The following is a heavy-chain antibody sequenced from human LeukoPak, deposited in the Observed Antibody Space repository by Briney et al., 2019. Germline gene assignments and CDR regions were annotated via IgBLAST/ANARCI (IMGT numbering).Heavy chain of an antibody. J-gene: IGHJ4*02. CDR3: ARKGLWELPDY. D-gene: IGHD1-26*01. CDR2: ISSSSSYI. Sequence: GGSLRLSCAASGFTFSDYYMSWIRQAPGKGLEWVSSISSSSSYIYYADSVKGRFTISRDNAKNSLYLQMNSLRAEDTAVYYCARKGLWELPDYWGQGTLVTVSS. V-gene: IGHV3-11*06. CDR1: GFTFSDYY.